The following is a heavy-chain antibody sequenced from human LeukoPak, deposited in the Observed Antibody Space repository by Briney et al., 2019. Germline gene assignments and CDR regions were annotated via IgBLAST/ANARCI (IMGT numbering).Heavy chain of an antibody. CDR1: GFSVSSNN. CDR2: ITSSGRAV. Sequence: PGGSLRLSCAASGFSVSSNNMNWVRQPPGRGLEWISYITSSGRAVYYADSVRGRFTMSRDSAKNSLYLQMNSLRAEDAALYYCARTDGLDIWGQGTMVTVSS. CDR3: ARTDGLDI. J-gene: IGHJ3*02. V-gene: IGHV3-48*04.